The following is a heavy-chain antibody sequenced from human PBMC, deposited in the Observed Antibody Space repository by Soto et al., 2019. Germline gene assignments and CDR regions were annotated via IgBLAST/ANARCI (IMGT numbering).Heavy chain of an antibody. CDR2: MSHSGGT. D-gene: IGHD1-1*01. V-gene: IGHV4-34*01. CDR3: ARVERGTATTVVDAFDI. CDR1: GGFVSSGSYY. Sequence: EQLQQWGAGLLKPSETLSLTCAVYGGFVSSGSYYWSWIRQPLGKGLEWIGEMSHSGGTHFNPSLKSRVTISVDTSKNQFSLKMSSVTAADTALYYCARVERGTATTVVDAFDIWGPGTMVTVSS. J-gene: IGHJ3*02.